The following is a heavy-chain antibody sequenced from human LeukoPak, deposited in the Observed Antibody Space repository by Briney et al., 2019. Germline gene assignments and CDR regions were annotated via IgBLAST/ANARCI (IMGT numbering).Heavy chain of an antibody. J-gene: IGHJ4*02. D-gene: IGHD6-19*01. V-gene: IGHV1-18*04. CDR3: ARDSSGWSICES. CDR1: GYTFTGYY. CDR2: ISAYNGNT. Sequence: ASVKVSCKASGYTFTGYYMHWVRQAPGQGLEWMGWISAYNGNTNYAQKLQGRVTMTTDTSTSTAYMELRSLRSDDTAVYYCARDSSGWSICESWGQGTLVTVSS.